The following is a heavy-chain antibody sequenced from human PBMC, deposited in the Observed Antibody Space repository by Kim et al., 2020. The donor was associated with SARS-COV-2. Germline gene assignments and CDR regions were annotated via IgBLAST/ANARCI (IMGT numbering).Heavy chain of an antibody. J-gene: IGHJ6*02. D-gene: IGHD2-15*01. CDR2: ISAYNGNT. V-gene: IGHV1-18*01. CDR3: ARTGYCSGGSCYYYYGMDV. CDR1: GYTFTSYG. Sequence: ASVKVSCKASGYTFTSYGISWVRQAPGQGLEWMGWISAYNGNTNYAQKLQGRVTMTTDTSTSTAYMELRSLRSDDTAVYYCARTGYCSGGSCYYYYGMDVWGQGTTVTVSS.